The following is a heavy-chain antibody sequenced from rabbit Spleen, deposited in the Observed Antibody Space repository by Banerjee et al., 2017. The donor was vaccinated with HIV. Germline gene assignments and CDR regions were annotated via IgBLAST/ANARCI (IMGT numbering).Heavy chain of an antibody. V-gene: IGHV1S45*01. J-gene: IGHJ4*01. Sequence: QEQLEESGGGLVKPGASLTLTCTASGFSFSANYYMCWVRQAPGKGLEWIACIYADSFGSTAYASWAKGRFTISKTSSTTVTLQMTSLTAADTATYFCASDEVYADYAGFGYATLHYFNLWGQGTLVTVS. CDR3: ASDEVYADYAGFGYATLHYFNL. CDR1: GFSFSANYY. CDR2: IYADSFGST. D-gene: IGHD3-3*01.